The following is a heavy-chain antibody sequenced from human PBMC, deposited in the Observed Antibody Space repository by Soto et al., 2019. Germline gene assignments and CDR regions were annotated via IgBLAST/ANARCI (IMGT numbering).Heavy chain of an antibody. J-gene: IGHJ5*02. CDR3: ARGLYIVVVPAAIWFVP. V-gene: IGHV4-34*01. D-gene: IGHD2-2*01. Sequence: SETLSLTCAVYGGSFSGYYWSWIRQPPGKGLEWIGEINHSGSTNYNPSLKSRVTISVDTSKNQFSLKLSSVTAADTAVYYCARGLYIVVVPAAIWFVPLGKAILVTVS. CDR1: GGSFSGYY. CDR2: INHSGST.